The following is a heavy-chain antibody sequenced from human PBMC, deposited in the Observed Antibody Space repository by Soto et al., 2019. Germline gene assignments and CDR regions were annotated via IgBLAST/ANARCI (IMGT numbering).Heavy chain of an antibody. D-gene: IGHD3-10*01. V-gene: IGHV3-30-3*01. CDR2: ISYDGSNK. CDR3: ARPFLTMVRGVLDY. CDR1: GFTFSSYA. Sequence: LRLSCAASGFTFSSYAMHWVRQAPGKGLEWVAVISYDGSNKYYADSVKGRFTISRDNSKNTLYLQMNSLRAEDTAVYYCARPFLTMVRGVLDYWGQGTLVTVSS. J-gene: IGHJ4*02.